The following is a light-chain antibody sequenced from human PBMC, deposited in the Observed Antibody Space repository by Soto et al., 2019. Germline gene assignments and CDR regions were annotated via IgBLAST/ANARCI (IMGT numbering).Light chain of an antibody. Sequence: SYDLTQPPSVSVAPGQTARITCGGTNIGNKSVHWYQQKPGQAPVLVVYDDSDRPSGIPDRFSGSNSGNAATLTISWVEAGDEADYYCQVWDGTSDHMVFGGGTKLTVL. V-gene: IGLV3-21*02. CDR1: NIGNKS. CDR2: DDS. J-gene: IGLJ2*01. CDR3: QVWDGTSDHMV.